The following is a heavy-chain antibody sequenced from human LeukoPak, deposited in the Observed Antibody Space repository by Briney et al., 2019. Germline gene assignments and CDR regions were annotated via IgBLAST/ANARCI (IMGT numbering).Heavy chain of an antibody. D-gene: IGHD4-17*01. CDR1: GGSISSYY. CDR2: IYYSGST. J-gene: IGHJ4*02. V-gene: IGHV4-59*08. CDR3: ARLDYGDYLDY. Sequence: PSETLSLTCTVSGGSISSYYWSWIRQPPGKGLEWIGYIYYSGSTNYNPSLKSRVTISVDTSKNQFSLKLSSVTAAGTAVYYCARLDYGDYLDYWGQGTLVTVSS.